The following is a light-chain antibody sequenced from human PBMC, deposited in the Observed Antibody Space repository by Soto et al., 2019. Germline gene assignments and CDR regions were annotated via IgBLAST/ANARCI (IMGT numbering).Light chain of an antibody. CDR2: GGS. J-gene: IGKJ2*01. V-gene: IGKV3-15*01. CDR3: QGSNDWPLA. Sequence: EIVLTQSPATLSVSPGDRVTLSCRASESLFGFLAWYQQKPGQSPRLLIYGGSTRASGIPARFSCSGSATDFTLTISSLHSEDFAVYFWQGSNDWPLASGLGTKLEI. CDR1: ESLFGF.